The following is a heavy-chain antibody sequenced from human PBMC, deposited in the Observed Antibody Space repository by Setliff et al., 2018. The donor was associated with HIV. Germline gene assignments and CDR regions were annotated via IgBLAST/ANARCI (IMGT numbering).Heavy chain of an antibody. J-gene: IGHJ4*02. Sequence: SETLSLTCTVSGGSISTYYWTWIRQPAGKGLEWIGGIYTSGSTNYNPSLKSRVTISVDTSKNQFSLKLSSVTAADTAVYYCARGSVEMATYYFDYWGQGTLVTVSS. CDR1: GGSISTYY. CDR2: IYTSGST. CDR3: ARGSVEMATYYFDY. D-gene: IGHD5-12*01. V-gene: IGHV4-4*07.